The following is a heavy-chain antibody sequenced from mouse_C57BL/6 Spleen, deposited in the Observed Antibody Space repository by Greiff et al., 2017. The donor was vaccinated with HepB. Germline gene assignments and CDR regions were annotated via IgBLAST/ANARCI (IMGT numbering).Heavy chain of an antibody. D-gene: IGHD2-4*01. Sequence: QVQLKESGPGLVAPSQSLSITCTVSGFSLTSYGVHWVRQPPGKGLEWLVVIWSDGSTTYNSALKSRLSISKDNSKSQVFLKMNSLQTDDTAMYYCARHKDDYDGGWFAYWGQGTLVTVSA. CDR1: GFSLTSYG. J-gene: IGHJ3*01. CDR2: IWSDGST. CDR3: ARHKDDYDGGWFAY. V-gene: IGHV2-6-1*01.